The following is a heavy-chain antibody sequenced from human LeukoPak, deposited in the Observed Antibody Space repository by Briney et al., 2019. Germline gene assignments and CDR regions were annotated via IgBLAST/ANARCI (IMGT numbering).Heavy chain of an antibody. V-gene: IGHV3-30*03. D-gene: IGHD6-19*01. CDR3: ATGFGEMQWLVLESDAVYI. J-gene: IGHJ3*02. CDR2: ISYDGSNK. CDR1: GFTFSSYC. Sequence: GGSLRLSCASSGFTFSSYCMHGVRQPPGKGLEWVAVISYDGSNKYYADSVKGRFTISKDNSKNTLYLQMNSLRAEDTAVYYCATGFGEMQWLVLESDAVYICGQGEMLTVSS.